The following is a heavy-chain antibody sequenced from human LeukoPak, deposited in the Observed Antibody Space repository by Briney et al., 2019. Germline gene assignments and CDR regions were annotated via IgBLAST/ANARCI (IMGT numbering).Heavy chain of an antibody. CDR3: ARDWAGLRFLEWFPGAFDI. V-gene: IGHV3-21*01. CDR1: GFTFSSYS. D-gene: IGHD3-3*01. J-gene: IGHJ3*02. CDR2: IISRSSYI. Sequence: GGSLGLSCAAPGFTFSSYSMNWVRQAPGKGLGWVSSIISRSSYIYYADSVKGRFTISRDNAKSSLYLQMNSLRAEDTAVYYCARDWAGLRFLEWFPGAFDIWGQGTMVTVSS.